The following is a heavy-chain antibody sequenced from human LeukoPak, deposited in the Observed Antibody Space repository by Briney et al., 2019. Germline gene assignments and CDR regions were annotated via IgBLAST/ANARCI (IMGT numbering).Heavy chain of an antibody. D-gene: IGHD1-26*01. V-gene: IGHV4-61*10. J-gene: IGHJ6*03. CDR2: IYDSGST. Sequence: SETLSLTCTVSGGSISSGSYYWSWIRQPAGKGLEWIGYIYDSGSTNYNPSLKSRVTISVDTSQNQFSLKLSSVTAADTAVYYCARGVGGSYGYYYYMDVWGKGTTVTVSS. CDR1: GGSISSGSYY. CDR3: ARGVGGSYGYYYYMDV.